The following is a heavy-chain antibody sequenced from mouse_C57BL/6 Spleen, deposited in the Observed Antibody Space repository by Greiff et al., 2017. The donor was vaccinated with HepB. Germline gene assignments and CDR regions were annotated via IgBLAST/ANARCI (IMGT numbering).Heavy chain of an antibody. D-gene: IGHD1-1*01. CDR3: APSTTVVPYAMDY. V-gene: IGHV1-82*01. CDR1: GYAFSSSW. CDR2: IYPGDGDT. J-gene: IGHJ4*01. Sequence: VQLQQSGPELVKPGASVKISCKASGYAFSSSWMNWVKQRPGKGLEWIGRIYPGDGDTNYNGKFKGKATLTADKSSSTAYMQLSSLTSEDSAVYFCAPSTTVVPYAMDYWGQGTSVTVSS.